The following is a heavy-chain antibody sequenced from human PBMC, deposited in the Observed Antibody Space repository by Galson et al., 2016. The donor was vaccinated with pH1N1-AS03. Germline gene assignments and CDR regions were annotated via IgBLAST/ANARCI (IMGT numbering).Heavy chain of an antibody. J-gene: IGHJ4*02. D-gene: IGHD5-24*01. V-gene: IGHV3-53*01. CDR2: MYTGGDT. CDR3: ARVDSSTYSDGWVPFDY. Sequence: SLRLSCAVSGLSVAKNYMSWVRQAPGKGLEWVSSMYTGGDTFYTDSVRGRFTISRDDSKNTLYLQMNSLRAADTAMYYCARVDSSTYSDGWVPFDYWGQGTLVTVSS. CDR1: GLSVAKNY.